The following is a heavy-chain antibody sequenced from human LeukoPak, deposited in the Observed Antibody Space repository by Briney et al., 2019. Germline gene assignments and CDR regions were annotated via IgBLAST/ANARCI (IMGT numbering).Heavy chain of an antibody. Sequence: GGSLRLSCAASGFTFSSYGMHWVRQAPGKGLEWVAVISYDGSNKYYADSVKGRFTISRDNSKNTLYLQMNSLRAEDTAVYYCAKGNMGYYYDSSGYYSNWGQGTLVTVSS. V-gene: IGHV3-30*18. J-gene: IGHJ4*02. CDR1: GFTFSSYG. CDR3: AKGNMGYYYDSSGYYSN. CDR2: ISYDGSNK. D-gene: IGHD3-22*01.